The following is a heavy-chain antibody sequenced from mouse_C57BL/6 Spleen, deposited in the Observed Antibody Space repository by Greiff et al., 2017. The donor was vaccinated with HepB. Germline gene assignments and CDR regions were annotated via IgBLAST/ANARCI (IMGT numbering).Heavy chain of an antibody. CDR2: ISGGGGNT. CDR1: GFTFSSYT. D-gene: IGHD2-4*01. V-gene: IGHV5-9*01. J-gene: IGHJ4*01. Sequence: EVHLVESGGGLVKPGGSLKLSCAASGFTFSSYTMSWVRQTPEKRLEWVATISGGGGNTYYPDSVKGRFTISRDNAKNTLYLQMSSLRSEDTALYYCARHPVDYGYAMDYWGQGTSVTVSS. CDR3: ARHPVDYGYAMDY.